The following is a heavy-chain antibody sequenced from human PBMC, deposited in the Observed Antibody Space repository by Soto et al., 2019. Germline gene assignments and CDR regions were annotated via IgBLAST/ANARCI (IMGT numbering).Heavy chain of an antibody. V-gene: IGHV4-34*01. J-gene: IGHJ6*02. Sequence: SSETLSLTCAVYGGSFSGYYWSWIRQPPGKGLEWIGESNHSGSTNYNPSLKSRVTISVDTSKNQFSLKLSSVTAADTAVYYCARGRYYGSGSYLHYYYYYGMDVWGQGTTVTVSS. CDR1: GGSFSGYY. CDR2: SNHSGST. CDR3: ARGRYYGSGSYLHYYYYYGMDV. D-gene: IGHD3-10*01.